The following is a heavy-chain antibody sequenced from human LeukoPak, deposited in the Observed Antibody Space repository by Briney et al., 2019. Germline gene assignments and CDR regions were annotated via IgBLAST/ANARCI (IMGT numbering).Heavy chain of an antibody. J-gene: IGHJ4*02. CDR2: IADAGT. V-gene: IGHV3-23*01. CDR1: GFTFNDFA. CDR3: ARGGYGWTFNQ. Sequence: PGGSLRLSCAASGFTFNDFAMTWVRQAPGKGLEWVSTIADAGTYYADSVKGRFIISRDNSKRSLYLQMNRLRVDDTAVYYCARGGYGWTFNQWGQGTLVSVSS. D-gene: IGHD5-18*01.